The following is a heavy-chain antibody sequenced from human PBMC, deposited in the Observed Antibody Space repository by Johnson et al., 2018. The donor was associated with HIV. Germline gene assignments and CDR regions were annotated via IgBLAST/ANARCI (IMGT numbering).Heavy chain of an antibody. D-gene: IGHD3-10*01. Sequence: VQLVESGGGLIQPGGSLRLSCAVSRLSVSINYITWVRQAPGKGLEWVSVIHSGGSTYYADSVEGRFTISRDNSKNTLYLQMSSLRAEDTAIYYCARDSGKWSGVRFAFDIWGQGTMVTVSS. CDR2: IHSGGST. V-gene: IGHV3-66*03. CDR1: RLSVSINY. J-gene: IGHJ3*02. CDR3: ARDSGKWSGVRFAFDI.